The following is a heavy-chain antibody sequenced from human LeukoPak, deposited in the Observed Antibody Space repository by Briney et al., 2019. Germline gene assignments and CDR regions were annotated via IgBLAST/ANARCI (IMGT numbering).Heavy chain of an antibody. CDR3: ARNPSRRPIDY. CDR1: GFTFSNYA. CDR2: IGPGDDT. D-gene: IGHD6-6*01. V-gene: IGHV3-23*01. J-gene: IGHJ4*01. Sequence: GGSLRLSCAASGFTFSNYAMGWVRQAPRKGLEWVSVIGPGDDTHYADSVKGRFSISRDNSKSTLFLQMYSLRAEDTAVYYCARNPSRRPIDYWGQGTLVTVSS.